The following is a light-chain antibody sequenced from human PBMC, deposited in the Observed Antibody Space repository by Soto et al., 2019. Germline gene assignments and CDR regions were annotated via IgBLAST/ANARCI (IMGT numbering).Light chain of an antibody. CDR1: QSVSND. J-gene: IGKJ3*01. Sequence: EIVLTQSPATLSLSPGERATLSCRASQSVSNDLAWYQKKPGQAPRILIYDASNRATGIPARFSGSGSGTDFSRTISSLTPEDFAVYDGQQRSNVFSFGRGTKVDI. V-gene: IGKV3-11*01. CDR3: QQRSNVFS. CDR2: DAS.